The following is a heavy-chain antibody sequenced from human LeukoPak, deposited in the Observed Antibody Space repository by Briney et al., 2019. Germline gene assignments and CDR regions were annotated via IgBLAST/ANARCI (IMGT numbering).Heavy chain of an antibody. CDR3: ASYNWIYDPVSVDY. V-gene: IGHV4-34*01. CDR2: INHSGST. CDR1: GGSFSGYY. J-gene: IGHJ4*02. Sequence: SETLSLTCAVYGGSFSGYYWSWIRQPPGKGLEWIGEINHSGSTNYNPSLKSRVTISVDTSKNQFSLKLSSVTAADTAVYYCASYNWIYDPVSVDYWGQGTLVTVSS. D-gene: IGHD1-7*01.